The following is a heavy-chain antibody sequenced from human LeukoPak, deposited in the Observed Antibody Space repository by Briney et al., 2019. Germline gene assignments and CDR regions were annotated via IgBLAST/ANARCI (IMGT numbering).Heavy chain of an antibody. CDR2: ISGRGGST. D-gene: IGHD3-10*01. J-gene: IGHJ4*02. V-gene: IGHV3-23*01. Sequence: GGSLRLSCAASGCTFSSYAMSWVRQAPGKGLEWVSAISGRGGSTYYADSVKGRFTISRDNSKNTLYLQMNSLRAEDTAVYYCANTPSTLWFGELLAYFDYWGQGTLVTVSS. CDR1: GCTFSSYA. CDR3: ANTPSTLWFGELLAYFDY.